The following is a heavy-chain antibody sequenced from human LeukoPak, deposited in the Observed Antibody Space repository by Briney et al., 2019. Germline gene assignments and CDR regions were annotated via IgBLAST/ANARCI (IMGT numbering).Heavy chain of an antibody. J-gene: IGHJ3*02. CDR3: ARNCGGDCYGAFDI. CDR1: GFTFSDHY. CDR2: TRNKANSYTT. D-gene: IGHD2-21*02. Sequence: PGRSLRLSCAASGFTFSDHYMDWVRQAPGKGLEWVGRTRNKANSYTTEYAASVKGRFTISRDDSKNSLYLQMNSLKTEDTAVYYCARNCGGDCYGAFDIWGQGTMVTVSS. V-gene: IGHV3-72*01.